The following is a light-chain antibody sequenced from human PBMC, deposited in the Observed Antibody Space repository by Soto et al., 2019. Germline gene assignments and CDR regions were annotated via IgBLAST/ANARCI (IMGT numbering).Light chain of an antibody. V-gene: IGLV1-40*01. J-gene: IGLJ1*01. CDR1: NSNIGGGYD. CDR2: NDI. CDR3: KYYDSIGSGHV. Sequence: QSVLTQPPSVSGAPGLRVTISFTGSNSNIGGGYDLHWYQQLPGTAPKILIYNDIKRPSGVPDRFSGSKSGTSASLAITGLQAEVEADYYCKYYDSIGSGHVFGPGTMVTVL.